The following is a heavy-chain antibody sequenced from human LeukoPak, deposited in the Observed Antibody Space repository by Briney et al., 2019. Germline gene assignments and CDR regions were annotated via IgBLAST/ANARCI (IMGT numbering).Heavy chain of an antibody. CDR3: AASYSETQLFYFDY. D-gene: IGHD1-26*01. V-gene: IGHV3-48*01. Sequence: PAGSLKLSCAASGFSFSRYSMNWVRQAPGKGLEWISYISSTSTSTFYADSVKGRFTISRDNGKNSVYLQMNSLSAEDTAVYYCAASYSETQLFYFDYWGQGSLVTVSS. J-gene: IGHJ4*02. CDR1: GFSFSRYS. CDR2: ISSTSTST.